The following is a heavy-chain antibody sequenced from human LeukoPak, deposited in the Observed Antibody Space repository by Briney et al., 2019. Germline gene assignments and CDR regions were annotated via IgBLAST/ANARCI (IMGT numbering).Heavy chain of an antibody. J-gene: IGHJ6*02. CDR3: ATRITMVRGVLWGMDV. CDR2: ISGSGGST. Sequence: GGSLRLSCAASGFTFSSYAMSWVRQAPGKGLEWVSAISGSGGSTYYADSVKGRFTISRDNSKNTLYLQMNSLRAEDTAVYYCATRITMVRGVLWGMDVWGQGTTVTVSS. D-gene: IGHD3-10*01. CDR1: GFTFSSYA. V-gene: IGHV3-23*01.